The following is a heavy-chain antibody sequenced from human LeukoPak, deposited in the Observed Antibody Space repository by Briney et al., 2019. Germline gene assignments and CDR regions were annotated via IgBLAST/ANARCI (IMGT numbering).Heavy chain of an antibody. V-gene: IGHV3-23*01. CDR3: AKDPPTVIANAFHI. CDR1: GFTFSSYG. Sequence: GGSLRLSCAASGFTFSSYGMSWVRQAPGKGLEWVSSISGSGGTTYNADSVKGRFIISRDNSKNTLYLQMNSLRADDTAVYSCAKDPPTVIANAFHIWGQGTMVTVS. D-gene: IGHD3-22*01. J-gene: IGHJ3*02. CDR2: ISGSGGTT.